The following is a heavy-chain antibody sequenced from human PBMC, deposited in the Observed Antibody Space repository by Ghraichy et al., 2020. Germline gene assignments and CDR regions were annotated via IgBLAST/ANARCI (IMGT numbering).Heavy chain of an antibody. J-gene: IGHJ6*03. CDR2: IYYDGST. CDR1: GGPISTYY. V-gene: IGHV4-59*01. Sequence: SETLSLTCSVSGGPISTYYWSWIRQPPGKGLEFIGNIYYDGSTNYNPSLNSRVTLSVDTSKNQFSLRLTSVTAADTAVYYCASATAPRTTNYYMDVWGKGSTV. D-gene: IGHD1/OR15-1a*01. CDR3: ASATAPRTTNYYMDV.